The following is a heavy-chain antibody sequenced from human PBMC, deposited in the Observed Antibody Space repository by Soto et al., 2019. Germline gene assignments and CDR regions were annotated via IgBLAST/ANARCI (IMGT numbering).Heavy chain of an antibody. D-gene: IGHD6-25*01. CDR3: ARSGIGDYYYYGMDV. Sequence: GGSLRLSCAASGFTFSSYAMSWVRQAPGKGLEWVSAISGSGGSTYYADSVKGRFAISRDNSKNTLYLQMNSLRAEDTAVYYCARSGIGDYYYYGMDVWGQGTTVTVSS. CDR1: GFTFSSYA. V-gene: IGHV3-23*01. CDR2: ISGSGGST. J-gene: IGHJ6*02.